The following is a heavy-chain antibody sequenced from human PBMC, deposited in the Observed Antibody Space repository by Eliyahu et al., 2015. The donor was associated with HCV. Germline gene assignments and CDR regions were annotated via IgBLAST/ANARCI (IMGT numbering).Heavy chain of an antibody. CDR1: GGXXXXGDYY. Sequence: QVQLQESGPGLVKPSQTLSLTCXVSGGXXXXGDYYWXWIRQPPGRGLEWIGSIYXSGSTYYNSSLKSRVTISADTPKNQFSLKLNSVTAADTAVYYCARGRLSAPVFDPWGQGTLVTVSS. CDR3: ARGRLSAPVFDP. J-gene: IGHJ5*02. V-gene: IGHV4-30-4*01. CDR2: IYXSGST. D-gene: IGHD2-21*02.